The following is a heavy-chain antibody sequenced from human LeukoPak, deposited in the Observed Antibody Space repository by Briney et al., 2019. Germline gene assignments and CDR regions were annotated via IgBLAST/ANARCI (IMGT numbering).Heavy chain of an antibody. Sequence: GGSLRLSCAASGFTFSSYEMNWVRQAPGKGLEWVSYIDSSGSTIHYADSVKGRFTISRDNAKNSLYLQMNSLRAEDTAVYYCARALWVGSGPHFDYWGQGTLVTVSS. CDR1: GFTFSSYE. J-gene: IGHJ4*02. D-gene: IGHD6-19*01. V-gene: IGHV3-48*03. CDR2: IDSSGSTI. CDR3: ARALWVGSGPHFDY.